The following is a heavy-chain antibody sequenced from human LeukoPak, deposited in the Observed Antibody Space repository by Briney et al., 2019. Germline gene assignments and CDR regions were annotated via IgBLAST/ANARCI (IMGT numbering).Heavy chain of an antibody. Sequence: GESLKISCEGSGYSFTSYWIAWVRQRPGKGLEWMLIIYPDASDTRYSPSFQGQVTISADKSISTAYLQWSSLKASDTAMYYYATVPFMIRGIISGELWAQGTQITVSS. D-gene: IGHD3-10*01. J-gene: IGHJ4*02. CDR2: IYPDASDT. CDR1: GYSFTSYW. V-gene: IGHV5-51*01. CDR3: ATVPFMIRGIISGEL.